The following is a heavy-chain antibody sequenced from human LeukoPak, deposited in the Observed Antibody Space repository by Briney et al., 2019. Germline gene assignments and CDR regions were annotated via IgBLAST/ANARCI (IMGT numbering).Heavy chain of an antibody. CDR2: IKQDGSEK. CDR1: GFTFSDHY. V-gene: IGHV3-7*04. Sequence: GGSLRLSCAASGFTFSDHYMDWVRQAPGKGLEWVANIKQDGSEKYYVDSVKGRFTISRDNAKNSLYLQMNSLRAEDTAVYYCARGKYYHDSSGYYYFDYWGQGTLVTVSS. CDR3: ARGKYYHDSSGYYYFDY. D-gene: IGHD3-22*01. J-gene: IGHJ4*02.